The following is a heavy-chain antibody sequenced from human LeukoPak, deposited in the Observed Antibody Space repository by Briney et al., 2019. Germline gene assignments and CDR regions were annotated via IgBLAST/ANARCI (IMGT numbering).Heavy chain of an antibody. CDR2: IAYDGSNK. J-gene: IGHJ6*02. Sequence: PGRSLRLSCAASGFTFSSYGMHWVRQAPGKGLEWVAVIAYDGSNKYYADSVKGRFTISRDNSKNTLDLQMDSLRVEDTAVYYCAKDRRGSIRSFGLYYYHGMDVWGQGTTVTVSS. D-gene: IGHD3-3*02. CDR1: GFTFSSYG. V-gene: IGHV3-30*18. CDR3: AKDRRGSIRSFGLYYYHGMDV.